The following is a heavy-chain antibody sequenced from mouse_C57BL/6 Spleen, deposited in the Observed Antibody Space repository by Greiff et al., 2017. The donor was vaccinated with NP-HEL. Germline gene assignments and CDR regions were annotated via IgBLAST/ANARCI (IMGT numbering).Heavy chain of an antibody. J-gene: IGHJ3*01. V-gene: IGHV1-26*01. CDR2: INPNNGGT. CDR1: GYKFTDYY. D-gene: IGHD1-3*01. CDR3: ARWGTKGTWFAY. Sequence: EVQLQQSGPELVKPGASVKISCKASGYKFTDYYMNWVKQSHGKSLEWIGDINPNNGGTSYNQKFKGKATLTVDKSSSTAYMELRSLTSEDSAVYYCARWGTKGTWFAYWGQGTLVTVSA.